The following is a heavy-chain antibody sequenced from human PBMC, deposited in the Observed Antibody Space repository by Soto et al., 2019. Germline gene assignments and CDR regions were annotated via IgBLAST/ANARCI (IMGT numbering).Heavy chain of an antibody. V-gene: IGHV4-59*08. CDR2: IYYSGST. CDR3: ARTPPHDYGDYDY. CDR1: GGSISSYY. Sequence: PSETLSLTCTVSGGSISSYYWSWIRQPPGKGLEWIGYIYYSGSTNYNPPLKSRVTISVDTSKNQFSLKLSSVTAADTAVYYCARTPPHDYGDYDYWGQGTLVTVSS. D-gene: IGHD4-17*01. J-gene: IGHJ4*02.